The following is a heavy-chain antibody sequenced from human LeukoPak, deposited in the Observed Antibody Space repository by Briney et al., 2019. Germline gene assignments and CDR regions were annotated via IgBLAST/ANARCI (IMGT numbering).Heavy chain of an antibody. CDR1: GGSISSGDYY. V-gene: IGHV4-30-4*08. D-gene: IGHD2-8*01. Sequence: SQTLSLTCTVSGGSISSGDYYWSWIRQPPGKGLEWIGYIYYSGSTYYNPSLKSRVTISVDTSKNQFSLKLSSVTAADTVVYYCARVLMVYAIVNYWGQGTLVTVSS. J-gene: IGHJ4*02. CDR2: IYYSGST. CDR3: ARVLMVYAIVNY.